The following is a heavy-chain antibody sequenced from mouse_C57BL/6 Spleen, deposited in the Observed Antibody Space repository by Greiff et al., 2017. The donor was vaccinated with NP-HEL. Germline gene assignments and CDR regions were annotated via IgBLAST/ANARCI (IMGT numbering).Heavy chain of an antibody. D-gene: IGHD2-5*01. CDR3: ARKEDYSNPFAY. V-gene: IGHV1-50*01. CDR2: IDPSDSYP. J-gene: IGHJ3*01. Sequence: QVQLQQPGAELVKPGASVKLSCKASGYTFTSYWMQWVKQRPGQGLEWIGEIDPSDSYPNYNQKFKGKATLTVDTSSSTAYMQLSSLTSEDSAVYYCARKEDYSNPFAYWGQGTLVTVSA. CDR1: GYTFTSYW.